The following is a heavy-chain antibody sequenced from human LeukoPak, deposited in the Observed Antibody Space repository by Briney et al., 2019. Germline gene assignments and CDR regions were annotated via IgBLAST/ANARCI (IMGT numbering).Heavy chain of an antibody. J-gene: IGHJ4*02. CDR1: GGSVSSGSYY. CDR3: ARVGVITIDFDY. D-gene: IGHD3-22*01. Sequence: ETLSLTCTVSGGSVSSGSYYWSWVRQPPGKGLEWIGYIYYSGSTNYNPSLKSRVTISVDTSKNQFSLKLSSVTAADTAVYYCARVGVITIDFDYWGQGTLVTVSS. CDR2: IYYSGST. V-gene: IGHV4-61*01.